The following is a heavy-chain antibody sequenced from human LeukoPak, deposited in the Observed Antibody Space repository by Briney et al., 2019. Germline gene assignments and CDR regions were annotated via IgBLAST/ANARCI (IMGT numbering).Heavy chain of an antibody. J-gene: IGHJ6*04. D-gene: IGHD3-16*01. CDR1: GFTFTSYG. CDR3: ARGGRDGMDV. Sequence: GASVKVSCKASGFTFTSYGFTWVRQAPGQGLEWMGWVSAYNGSTNYAQKFQGRVTMTTATSTTTVYMELRSLSSDDTAVYYCARGGRDGMDVWGKGTTVTVSS. CDR2: VSAYNGST. V-gene: IGHV1-18*04.